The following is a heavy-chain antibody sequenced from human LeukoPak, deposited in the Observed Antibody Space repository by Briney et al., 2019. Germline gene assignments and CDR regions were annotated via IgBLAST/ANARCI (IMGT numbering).Heavy chain of an antibody. V-gene: IGHV3-23*01. CDR1: GFFFSSLD. J-gene: IGHJ4*02. D-gene: IGHD6-19*01. Sequence: GGSLRLSCAASGFFFSSLDMCWVRXAPGKXLEWGSAITGSGYVTYYADSLKGRFTISRDNSKNTLYLQMNSLRAEDTAVYFCAKDARRSSGWWFFDHWGQGTLVTVSS. CDR3: AKDARRSSGWWFFDH. CDR2: ITGSGYVT.